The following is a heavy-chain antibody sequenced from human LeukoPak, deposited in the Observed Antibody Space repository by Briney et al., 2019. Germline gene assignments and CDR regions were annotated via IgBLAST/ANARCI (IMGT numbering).Heavy chain of an antibody. CDR3: ARDRAFGLDFDY. D-gene: IGHD3-16*01. CDR1: GFTFEDYE. J-gene: IGHJ4*02. CDR2: ISATGNTK. V-gene: IGHV3-11*01. Sequence: PGGSLRLSCEASGFTFEDYEMSWFRQAPGKGPEWILYISATGNTKYYADSVRGRFSISRDNAKSSLYLQMSTLRVEDTAVYYCARDRAFGLDFDYWGQGTLVTVSS.